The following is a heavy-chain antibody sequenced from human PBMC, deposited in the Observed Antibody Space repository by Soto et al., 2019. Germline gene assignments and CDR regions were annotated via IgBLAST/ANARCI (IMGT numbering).Heavy chain of an antibody. CDR1: GFTFTNSA. V-gene: IGHV1-58*02. CDR2: IVVGSGNT. CDR3: AADMEPTDPFNWFDP. J-gene: IGHJ5*02. D-gene: IGHD1-1*01. Sequence: GASVKVSCKASGFTFTNSAIQRVRQARGQRLEWVGWIVVGSGNTNYAQKFQEGISITRDMSTSTAYMELRSLRSEDTAIYYCAADMEPTDPFNWFDPWGQGTLVTVSS.